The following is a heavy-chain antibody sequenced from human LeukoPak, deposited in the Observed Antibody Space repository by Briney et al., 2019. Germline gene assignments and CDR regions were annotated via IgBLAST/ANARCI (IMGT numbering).Heavy chain of an antibody. D-gene: IGHD6-19*01. V-gene: IGHV3-7*01. CDR3: TRSGIYSSAWSDY. CDR1: GFTFSNYW. Sequence: PGGSLRLSCVASGFTFSNYWMSWVRQAPGKGLEWVANIKHDGGEKYYVDSVKGRFTISRDDAKNTVYLQMNSLRDEDTAVYYCTRSGIYSSAWSDYWGQGILVTVSS. J-gene: IGHJ4*02. CDR2: IKHDGGEK.